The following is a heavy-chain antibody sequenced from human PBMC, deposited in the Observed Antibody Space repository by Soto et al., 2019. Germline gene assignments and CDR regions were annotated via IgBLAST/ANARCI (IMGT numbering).Heavy chain of an antibody. V-gene: IGHV1-69*13. CDR2: IIPIFDTA. D-gene: IGHD1-1*01. J-gene: IGHJ6*02. CDR1: GGTFSDFT. CDR3: ARNGTQTGYSYGMDV. Sequence: SVKVSGKASGGTFSDFTINWVRQAPGQRLEWMGGIIPIFDTANYAEKFQGRVTITADESTSTSFMEVSSLRSEDTAVYYCARNGTQTGYSYGMDVWGQGTMVTVSS.